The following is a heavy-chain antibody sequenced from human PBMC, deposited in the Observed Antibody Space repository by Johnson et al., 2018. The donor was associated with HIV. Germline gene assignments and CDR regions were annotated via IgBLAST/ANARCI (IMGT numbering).Heavy chain of an antibody. J-gene: IGHJ3*02. V-gene: IGHV3-53*01. Sequence: VQLVESGGGLIQPGGSLRLSCAASGFTVISNFMSWVRQAPGKGLEWVSVIYSGGRTYYTDSVKGRFTISRDTATNTLYLQMNSLRAEDTAVYYCASDERAKYYYDSSAPGTFDAFDIWGQGTMVTVSS. CDR1: GFTVISNF. D-gene: IGHD3-22*01. CDR3: ASDERAKYYYDSSAPGTFDAFDI. CDR2: IYSGGRT.